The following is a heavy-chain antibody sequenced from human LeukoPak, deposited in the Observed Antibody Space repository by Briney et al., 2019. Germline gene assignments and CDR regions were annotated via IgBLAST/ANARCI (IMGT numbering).Heavy chain of an antibody. CDR1: GYSSTSYW. D-gene: IGHD6-6*01. CDR2: IYSVESDT. Sequence: GQSLKFYCTGSGYSSTSYWIGWVRQMPGKGREWMGIIYSVESDTRYNPTFQGQVTISADESISTAYLQWSCLKASDTAMYYCARHDSQSIAARYWGQGTLVTVSS. CDR3: ARHDSQSIAARY. J-gene: IGHJ4*01. V-gene: IGHV5-51*01.